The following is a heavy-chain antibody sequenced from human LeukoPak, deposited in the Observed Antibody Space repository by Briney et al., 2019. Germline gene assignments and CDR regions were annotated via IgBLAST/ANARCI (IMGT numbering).Heavy chain of an antibody. V-gene: IGHV7-4-1*02. CDR2: INMYTANP. J-gene: IGHJ4*02. D-gene: IGHD3-16*01. CDR1: GYTFTMYA. Sequence: ASVTVSFTAPGYTFTMYAINWLRQAPGQGLEWMGWINMYTANPAYAQGFTERFVFSLDTSVTTAYLQISNLKTEDTAVYYCARHDNDDDFDYWGQGTLVTVSS. CDR3: ARHDNDDDFDY.